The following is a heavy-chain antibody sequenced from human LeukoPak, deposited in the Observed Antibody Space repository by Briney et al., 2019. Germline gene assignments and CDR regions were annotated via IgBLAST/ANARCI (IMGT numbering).Heavy chain of an antibody. V-gene: IGHV4-59*01. D-gene: IGHD5-18*01. CDR2: IYYSGST. CDR3: ARGEFGVYGYGIYYYYYYMDV. CDR1: GGSISSYY. J-gene: IGHJ6*03. Sequence: SETLSLTCTVSGGSISSYYWSWIRQPPGKGLEWIGYIYYSGSTNYNPSLKSRVTISVDTSKNQFSLKLSSVTAADTAVYYCARGEFGVYGYGIYYYYYYMDVWGKGTTVTVSS.